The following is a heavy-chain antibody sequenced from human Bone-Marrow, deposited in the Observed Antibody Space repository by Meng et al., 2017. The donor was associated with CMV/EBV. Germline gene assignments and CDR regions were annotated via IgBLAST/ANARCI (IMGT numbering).Heavy chain of an antibody. Sequence: LSLTCAASGFTFSDYYMSWIRQAPGKGLEWVSYISSSGSTIYYADSVKGRFTISRDNAKNSLYLQMNSLRAEDTAVYYCAREGDYYDSSGYYDYWGQGTLVTVSS. V-gene: IGHV3-11*04. CDR2: ISSSGSTI. D-gene: IGHD3-22*01. CDR1: GFTFSDYY. J-gene: IGHJ4*02. CDR3: AREGDYYDSSGYYDY.